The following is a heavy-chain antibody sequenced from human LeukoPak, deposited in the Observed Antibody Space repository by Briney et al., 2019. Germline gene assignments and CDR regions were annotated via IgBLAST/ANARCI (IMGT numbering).Heavy chain of an antibody. J-gene: IGHJ6*02. CDR1: GFTFNSSP. D-gene: IGHD1-14*01. V-gene: IGHV3-23*01. Sequence: GGSLRLSCAAPGFTFNSSPMTWVRQAPGKGLEWVSGISASTSGTYYADSVKGRFTISRDNSKDTVFLQMNSLRAEDTAVYYCAKVRTYFYHGLDVWGQGTTVTVSS. CDR3: AKVRTYFYHGLDV. CDR2: ISASTSGT.